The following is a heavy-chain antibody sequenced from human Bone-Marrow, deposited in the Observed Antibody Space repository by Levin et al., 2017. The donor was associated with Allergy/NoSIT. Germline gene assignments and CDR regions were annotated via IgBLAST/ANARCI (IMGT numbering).Heavy chain of an antibody. V-gene: IGHV3-13*01. CDR3: ARGESGWGSGYPYYYYGMDV. J-gene: IGHJ6*02. CDR1: GFTFSSYD. CDR2: IGTAGDT. D-gene: IGHD3-16*01. Sequence: GGSLRLSCAASGFTFSSYDMHWVRQATGKGLEWVSAIGTAGDTYYPGSVKGRFTISRENAKNSLYLQMNSLRAGDTAVYYCARGESGWGSGYPYYYYGMDVWGQGTTVTVSS.